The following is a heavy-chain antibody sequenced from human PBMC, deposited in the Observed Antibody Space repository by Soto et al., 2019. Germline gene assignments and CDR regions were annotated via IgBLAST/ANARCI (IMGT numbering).Heavy chain of an antibody. V-gene: IGHV3-30*18. CDR3: ANPRFLEWLSAGHYYGMDV. CDR2: ISYDGSNK. J-gene: IGHJ6*02. D-gene: IGHD3-3*01. CDR1: GFTFSSYG. Sequence: GGSLRLSCAASGFTFSSYGMHWVRQAPGKGLEWVAVISYDGSNKYYADSVKGRFTISRDNSKNTLYLQMNSLRAEDTAVYYCANPRFLEWLSAGHYYGMDVWGQGTTVTVSS.